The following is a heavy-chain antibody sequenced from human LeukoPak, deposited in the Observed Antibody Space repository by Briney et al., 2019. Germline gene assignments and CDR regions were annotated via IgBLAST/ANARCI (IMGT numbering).Heavy chain of an antibody. J-gene: IGHJ6*03. V-gene: IGHV1-46*02. CDR2: IDTSGGST. CDR1: GNSFNTYN. Sequence: ASVRISCKASGNSFNTYNLHWVRQAPGEGLSWLGIIDTSGGSTSYAQKFQVRFTMTRDTSTGTVYMYLSSLRSEDTAVYYCVYSHSGSFSMAVWGKGTTVTVSS. CDR3: VYSHSGSFSMAV. D-gene: IGHD2-15*01.